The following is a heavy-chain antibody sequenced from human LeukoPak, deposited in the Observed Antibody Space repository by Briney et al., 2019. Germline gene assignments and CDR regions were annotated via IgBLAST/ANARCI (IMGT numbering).Heavy chain of an antibody. CDR3: ARDAVRSGEMGRVGY. D-gene: IGHD5-24*01. Sequence: GGSLTLSCAASGFTFSSFAMHWVRQAPGKGLEWVAVISYDGSKEYYADSVKGRFTISRDNSKNTLYLQMNSLRAEDTALYYCARDAVRSGEMGRVGYWGQGTLVTVSS. CDR2: ISYDGSKE. CDR1: GFTFSSFA. V-gene: IGHV3-30*04. J-gene: IGHJ4*02.